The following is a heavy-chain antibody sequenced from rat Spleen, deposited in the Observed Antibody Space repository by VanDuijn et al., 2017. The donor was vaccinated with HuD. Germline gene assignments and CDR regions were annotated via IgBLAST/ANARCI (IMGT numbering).Heavy chain of an antibody. V-gene: IGHV2-1*01. CDR2: IWGDGST. J-gene: IGHJ2*01. CDR3: ARSRSRNYDVLFDY. CDR1: GFSLTSNS. D-gene: IGHD1-12*01. Sequence: QVQLKESGPGLVQPSQTLSLTCTVSGFSLTSNSVHWVRQPPGKGLEWMGGIWGDGSTDYNSALKSRLSISRDTSKSQVFLKMNSLQTDDTAIYYCARSRSRNYDVLFDYWGQGVMVTVSS.